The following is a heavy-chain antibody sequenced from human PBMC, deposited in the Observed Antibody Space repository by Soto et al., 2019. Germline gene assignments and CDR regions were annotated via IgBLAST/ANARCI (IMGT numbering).Heavy chain of an antibody. V-gene: IGHV3-23*01. CDR1: GFSFSKYA. CDR2: ITGSGGTI. Sequence: DVQLLESGGGLVQPGGSLRLSCAASGFSFSKYAMIWVRQAPGKGQEWVSGITGSGGTIEYTASVKGRFTISRDNSKNTVYLQMNSLSAEDTARYYCAKDAVPGDGLWLVSDWGQGTQVTVS. D-gene: IGHD2-21*01. CDR3: AKDAVPGDGLWLVSD. J-gene: IGHJ4*02.